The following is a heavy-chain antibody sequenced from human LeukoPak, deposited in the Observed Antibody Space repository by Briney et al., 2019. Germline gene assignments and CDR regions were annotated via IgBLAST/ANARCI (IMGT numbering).Heavy chain of an antibody. J-gene: IGHJ4*02. CDR2: INPNSGGT. D-gene: IGHD5-24*01. CDR3: ARRGDGYKPFDY. V-gene: IGHV1-2*02. Sequence: ASVKVSCKASGYTFTGYYMHWVRQAPGQGLEWMGWINPNSGGTNYAQKFQGRVTMTRDTSISTAYMELSRLRSGDTAVYYCARRGDGYKPFDYWGQGTLVTVSS. CDR1: GYTFTGYY.